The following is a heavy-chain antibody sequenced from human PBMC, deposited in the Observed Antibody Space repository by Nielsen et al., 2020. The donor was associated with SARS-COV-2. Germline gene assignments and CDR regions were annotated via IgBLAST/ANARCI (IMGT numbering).Heavy chain of an antibody. CDR2: IYYSGST. V-gene: IGHV4-39*07. Sequence: SETLSLTCTVSGGSISSSSYYWGWIRQPPGKGLEWIGSIYYSGSTNYNPSLKSRVTISVDTSKNQFSLKLSSVTAADTAVYYCARDPAAMVRGNYYYYYGMDVWGQGTTVTVSS. J-gene: IGHJ6*02. D-gene: IGHD3-10*01. CDR3: ARDPAAMVRGNYYYYYGMDV. CDR1: GGSISSSSYY.